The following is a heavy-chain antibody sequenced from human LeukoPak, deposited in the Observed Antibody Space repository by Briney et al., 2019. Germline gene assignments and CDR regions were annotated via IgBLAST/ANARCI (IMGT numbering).Heavy chain of an antibody. Sequence: GGSLRLSCAASGFIVSSNYMSWVRQAPGKGLEWVSVIYIGGSTFYADSVKGRFAISRDNSKNTLYLQMNSLRAEDTAFYYCARERYYDSGGYYYLDVWGKGTTVTVSS. D-gene: IGHD3-22*01. J-gene: IGHJ6*03. CDR2: IYIGGST. CDR3: ARERYYDSGGYYYLDV. CDR1: GFIVSSNY. V-gene: IGHV3-53*01.